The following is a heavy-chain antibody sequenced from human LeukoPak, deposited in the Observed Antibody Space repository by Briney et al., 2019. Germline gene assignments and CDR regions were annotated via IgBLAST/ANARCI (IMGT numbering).Heavy chain of an antibody. CDR3: AREYDFWSGYPGFDY. Sequence: SETLSLTCTVSGGSISSYYWSWIRQPAGKGLEWIGRIYTSGGTNYNPSLKSRVTMSVDTSKNQFSLKLSSVTAADTAVYYCAREYDFWSGYPGFDYWGQGTLVTVSS. D-gene: IGHD3-3*01. V-gene: IGHV4-4*07. J-gene: IGHJ4*02. CDR2: IYTSGGT. CDR1: GGSISSYY.